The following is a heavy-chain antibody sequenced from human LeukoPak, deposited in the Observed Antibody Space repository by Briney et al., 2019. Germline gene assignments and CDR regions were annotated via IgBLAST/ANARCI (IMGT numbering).Heavy chain of an antibody. J-gene: IGHJ4*02. CDR2: ISIGGDTI. D-gene: IGHD3-10*01. CDR3: ARPLVYSGSGSYYAY. CDR1: GFTFSSYE. Sequence: GGSLTLSCEASGFTFSSYEMSWVRQAPGKGLEWVSYISIGGDTIHYADSVKGRFTISRDNAKKSLYLQMNSLRAEDTAVYCGARPLVYSGSGSYYAYWGQGSLVTVSA. V-gene: IGHV3-48*03.